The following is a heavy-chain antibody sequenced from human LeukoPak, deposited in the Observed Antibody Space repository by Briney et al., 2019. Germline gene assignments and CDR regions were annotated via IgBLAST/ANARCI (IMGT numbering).Heavy chain of an antibody. CDR1: GYTFTGYY. J-gene: IGHJ4*02. V-gene: IGHV1-2*02. D-gene: IGHD6-19*01. Sequence: ASVKVSCKASGYTFTGYYMHWVRHAPGQGLEWMGWINPNSGGTNYAQKFQGRVTMTRDTSISTAYMELSGLRSDDTAVYYCATVRGSGWFGRENYFVYWGQGTLVSVSS. CDR3: ATVRGSGWFGRENYFVY. CDR2: INPNSGGT.